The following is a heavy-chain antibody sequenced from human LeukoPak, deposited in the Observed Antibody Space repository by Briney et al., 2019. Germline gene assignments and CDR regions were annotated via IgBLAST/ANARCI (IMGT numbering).Heavy chain of an antibody. Sequence: SETLSLTCTVSGGSISSSSYYWGWIRQPPGKGLEWIGSIYYSGSTYYNPSLKSRVTISVDTSKNQFSLKLSSVTAADSAVYYCARGASGYSYGWGQGTLVTVSS. CDR2: IYYSGST. D-gene: IGHD5-18*01. J-gene: IGHJ4*02. V-gene: IGHV4-39*01. CDR3: ARGASGYSYG. CDR1: GGSISSSSYY.